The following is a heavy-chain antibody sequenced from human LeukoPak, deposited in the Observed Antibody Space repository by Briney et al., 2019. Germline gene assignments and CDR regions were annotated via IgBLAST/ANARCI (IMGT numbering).Heavy chain of an antibody. V-gene: IGHV1-69*13. D-gene: IGHD3-22*01. CDR2: IIPIFGTA. CDR1: GGTFSSYA. CDR3: ARYYYDSSGYYLFDY. J-gene: IGHJ4*02. Sequence: SVKVSCKASGGTFSSYAISWVRQAPGQGLEWMGGIIPIFGTANYAQKFQGRVTITADESTSTAYMELSSLRSEDTAVYYCARYYYDSSGYYLFDYWGQGTLVTVSS.